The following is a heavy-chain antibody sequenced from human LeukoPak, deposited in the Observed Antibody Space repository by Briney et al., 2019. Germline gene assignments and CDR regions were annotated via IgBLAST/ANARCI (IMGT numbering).Heavy chain of an antibody. CDR2: IHPEGNEK. V-gene: IGHV3-7*04. J-gene: IGHJ4*02. CDR3: ARGDDFSGDH. CDR1: GFTFSNFW. D-gene: IGHD1-1*01. Sequence: SGGSLRLSCAVSGFTFSNFWMSWVRQAPGRGLEWVANIHPEGNEKYHVESVEGRFTISRDNTKNLLFLQMNGLRVEDTAVYYCARGDDFSGDHWGQGTLVTVSS.